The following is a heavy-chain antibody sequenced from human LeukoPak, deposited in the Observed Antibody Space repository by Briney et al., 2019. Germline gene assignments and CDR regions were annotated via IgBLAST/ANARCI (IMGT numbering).Heavy chain of an antibody. J-gene: IGHJ3*02. Sequence: GGSLRLSCAASGFTFSSYAMSWVRQAPGKGLEWVSAISGSGGSTYYADSVKGRFTISRDNSKNTLYLQMNSLRAEDTAAYYCAKVIYGGNSPDAFDIWGQGTMVTVSS. CDR3: AKVIYGGNSPDAFDI. CDR2: ISGSGGST. D-gene: IGHD4-23*01. CDR1: GFTFSSYA. V-gene: IGHV3-23*01.